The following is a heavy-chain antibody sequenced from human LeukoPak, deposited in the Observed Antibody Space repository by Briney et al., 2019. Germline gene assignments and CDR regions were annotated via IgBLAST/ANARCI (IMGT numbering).Heavy chain of an antibody. J-gene: IGHJ4*02. V-gene: IGHV3-23*01. D-gene: IGHD4-17*01. CDR2: ISGSGGKT. CDR1: GFTFSSYS. Sequence: GGSLRLSCAASGFTFSSYSMSRVRQAPGKGLEWVSAISGSGGKTYYADSVKGRFTISRDNSKNTLYLQMKSLRAEDTAVYYCAKEFPQTTVPYWGQGTLVTVSS. CDR3: AKEFPQTTVPY.